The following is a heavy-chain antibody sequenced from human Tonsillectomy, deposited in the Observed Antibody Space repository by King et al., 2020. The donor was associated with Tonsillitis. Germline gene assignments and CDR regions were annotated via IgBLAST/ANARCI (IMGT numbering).Heavy chain of an antibody. V-gene: IGHV3-21*01. Sequence: QLVQSGGGLVKPGGSLRLSCAASGFTFSSYSMNWVRQAPGKGLEWVSSISSSSSYIYYADSVKGRFTISRDNAKNSLYLQMNSLRAEDTAVYYCARTYVAADGPFDYWGQGTLVTVSS. CDR3: ARTYVAADGPFDY. CDR2: ISSSSSYI. CDR1: GFTFSSYS. J-gene: IGHJ4*02. D-gene: IGHD6-13*01.